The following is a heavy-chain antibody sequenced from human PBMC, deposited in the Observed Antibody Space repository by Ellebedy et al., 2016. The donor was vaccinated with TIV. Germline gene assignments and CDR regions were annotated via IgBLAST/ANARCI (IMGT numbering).Heavy chain of an antibody. D-gene: IGHD2-15*01. CDR2: ISTTHIYI. CDR1: GATFSDST. J-gene: IGHJ6*02. V-gene: IGHV3-21*06. Sequence: PGGSLRLSCAVSGATFSDSTLTWVRQPPGKGLEWVASISTTHIYIFYTDSVKGRFTISRDNANSSLVLQRNSLRTEDTAVYYCVRQRVGGSFLWDVWGRGTTVTVSS. CDR3: VRQRVGGSFLWDV.